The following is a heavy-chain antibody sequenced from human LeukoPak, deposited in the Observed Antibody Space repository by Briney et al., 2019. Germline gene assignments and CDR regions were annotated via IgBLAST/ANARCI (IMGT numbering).Heavy chain of an antibody. CDR2: IDSSSSYI. V-gene: IGHV3-21*01. J-gene: IGHJ4*02. Sequence: GGSLRLSCAASGFTFSSYAMNWVRQAPGKGLEWVSSIDSSSSYIYYADSVKGRFTTSRANAKNSLFLQMNSLRAEDTAVYYCARGPHGGFVIIPTEFWGQGTPVTASS. CDR3: ARGPHGGFVIIPTEF. CDR1: GFTFSSYA. D-gene: IGHD3-3*01.